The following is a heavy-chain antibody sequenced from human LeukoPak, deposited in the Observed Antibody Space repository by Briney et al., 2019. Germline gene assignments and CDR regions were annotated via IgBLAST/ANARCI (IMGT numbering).Heavy chain of an antibody. CDR3: ARDRLLEDRDFHYYYYMDV. J-gene: IGHJ6*03. Sequence: GGSLRLSCAASGFTFSNYAMSWVRQAPGKGLEWVSVISGSGGSTYYVDSVQGRFTISRDNSKNTLYLQMNSLRAEDTAVYHCARDRLLEDRDFHYYYYMDVWGRGTTVTVSS. CDR2: ISGSGGST. CDR1: GFTFSNYA. D-gene: IGHD2-21*01. V-gene: IGHV3-23*01.